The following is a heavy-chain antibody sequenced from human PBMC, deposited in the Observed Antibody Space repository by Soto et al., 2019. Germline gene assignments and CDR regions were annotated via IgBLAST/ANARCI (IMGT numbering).Heavy chain of an antibody. CDR1: GYTLSRYG. CDR3: ARDQSPWQTQGDWLDP. J-gene: IGHJ5*02. Sequence: QVHLVQSGAEVKMPGASVKVSCKASGYTLSRYGISWVRQAPGQGLEWMGWISAYSGNTNYAQKFQGRVTMTTDTSTGTAYMELRSLRSDDTAVYYCARDQSPWQTQGDWLDPWGQGTLVTVSS. D-gene: IGHD3-16*01. V-gene: IGHV1-18*01. CDR2: ISAYSGNT.